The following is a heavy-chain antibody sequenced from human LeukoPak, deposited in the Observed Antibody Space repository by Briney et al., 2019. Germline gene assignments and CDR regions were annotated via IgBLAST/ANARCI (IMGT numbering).Heavy chain of an antibody. J-gene: IGHJ4*02. CDR1: GYTFTDYW. CDR2: IDPKTGDT. D-gene: IGHD3-3*01. Sequence: ASVKVSCKASGYTFTDYWIQWVRQAPGQGLEWMGWIDPKTGDTHYAQMFQGRVTVTRDTSISTAYMELSRLRSDDTAVYYCARDPDFWSGYPYFDYWGQGTLVTVSS. CDR3: ARDPDFWSGYPYFDY. V-gene: IGHV1-2*02.